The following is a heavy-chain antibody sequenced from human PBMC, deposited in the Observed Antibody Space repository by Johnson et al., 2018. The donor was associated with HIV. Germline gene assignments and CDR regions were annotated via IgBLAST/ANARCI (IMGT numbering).Heavy chain of an antibody. CDR2: IYYDGIKK. V-gene: IGHV3-30*18. CDR3: AKDVGNFWPDAFDI. J-gene: IGHJ3*02. Sequence: QVQLVESGGGVVQPGRSLRLSCAASGFPFSNYAMHWVRQAPGKGLEWVAFIYYDGIKKYYADSVRGRLTISRDNSKNTVYLQMSSLRAEDTAVYYCAKDVGNFWPDAFDIWGQGTMVTVSS. CDR1: GFPFSNYA. D-gene: IGHD1-26*01.